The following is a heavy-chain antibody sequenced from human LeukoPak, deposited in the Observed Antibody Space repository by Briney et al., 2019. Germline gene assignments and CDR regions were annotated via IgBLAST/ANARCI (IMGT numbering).Heavy chain of an antibody. CDR2: ISYDGSNK. Sequence: PGGSLRLSCAASGFTFSSYAMHWVRQAPGKGLEWVAVISYDGSNKYYADSVKGRFTISRDNSKNTLYLQMNSLRAEDTAVYYCARVTGYDGMDVWGQGTTVTVSS. J-gene: IGHJ6*02. CDR1: GFTFSSYA. D-gene: IGHD1-20*01. CDR3: ARVTGYDGMDV. V-gene: IGHV3-30-3*01.